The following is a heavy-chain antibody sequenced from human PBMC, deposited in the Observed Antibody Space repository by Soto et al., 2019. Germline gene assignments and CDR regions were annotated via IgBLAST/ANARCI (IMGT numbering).Heavy chain of an antibody. CDR2: INAGNGNT. J-gene: IGHJ6*03. Sequence: ASVKVSCKASGYTFTSYPIHWVRQAPGQSLEWMGWINAGNGNTKYSQKFQARVTISRATSASTAYMELSSLRSEDTAVYYCARGLGVVAAITDYYYYMDVWGKGTTVTVSS. CDR3: ARGLGVVAAITDYYYYMDV. V-gene: IGHV1-3*01. D-gene: IGHD2-15*01. CDR1: GYTFTSYP.